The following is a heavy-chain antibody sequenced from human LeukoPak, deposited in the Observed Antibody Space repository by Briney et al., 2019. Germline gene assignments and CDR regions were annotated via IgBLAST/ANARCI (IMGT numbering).Heavy chain of an antibody. CDR1: GFSFNSDW. D-gene: IGHD3-10*01. J-gene: IGHJ3*02. Sequence: TGGSLRLSCAASGFSFNSDWMDWVRQAPGKGLEWVANIKHDESEKNYLDSVKGRFTISRDNAQNSLYLQMNGLRVEDTAIYYCVKHYYTSGKWAFDMWGQGTVVTVSS. CDR3: VKHYYTSGKWAFDM. CDR2: IKHDESEK. V-gene: IGHV3-7*03.